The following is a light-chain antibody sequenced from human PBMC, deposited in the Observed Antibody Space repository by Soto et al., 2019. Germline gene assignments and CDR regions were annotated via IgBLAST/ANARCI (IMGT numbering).Light chain of an antibody. V-gene: IGLV2-11*01. CDR2: EVT. J-gene: IGLJ1*01. CDR3: CSYAGSYTYI. Sequence: QSVLTQPASVSGSPGQSITISCTGTSRDIGNYNYVSWYQHHPGKAPKLMIYEVTERPSGVPDRFSGSKSGNTASLTISGLQAEDEADYYCCSYAGSYTYIFGRGTKVTVL. CDR1: SRDIGNYNY.